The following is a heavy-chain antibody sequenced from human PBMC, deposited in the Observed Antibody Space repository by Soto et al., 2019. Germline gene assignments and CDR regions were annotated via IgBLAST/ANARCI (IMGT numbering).Heavy chain of an antibody. Sequence: EVQLLESGGGLVQPGGSLRLSCAASGFTFSSYAMSWVRQAPGKGLEWVSAISGSGGSTYYADSVKGRFTISRDNSKNTLYLQMTSLRAEDTAVYYCAKDSYDSSGYYGWFDPWGQGTLVTVSS. D-gene: IGHD3-22*01. CDR1: GFTFSSYA. J-gene: IGHJ5*02. V-gene: IGHV3-23*01. CDR3: AKDSYDSSGYYGWFDP. CDR2: ISGSGGST.